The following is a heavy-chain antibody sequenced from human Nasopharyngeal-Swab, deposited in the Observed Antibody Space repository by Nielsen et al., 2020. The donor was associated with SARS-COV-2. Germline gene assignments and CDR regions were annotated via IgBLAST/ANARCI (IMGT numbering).Heavy chain of an antibody. CDR1: GFTFSSYG. V-gene: IGHV3-33*08. D-gene: IGHD2-15*01. Sequence: GGSLRLSCAASGFTFSSYGMHWVRQAPGKGLEWVAVIWSDGSTQHYTDSVKGRFTISRDNSKNTLDLQMNSLRAEDTAVYYCAREELLNSYDAFDVWGQGTMVTVSS. CDR2: IWSDGSTQ. CDR3: AREELLNSYDAFDV. J-gene: IGHJ3*01.